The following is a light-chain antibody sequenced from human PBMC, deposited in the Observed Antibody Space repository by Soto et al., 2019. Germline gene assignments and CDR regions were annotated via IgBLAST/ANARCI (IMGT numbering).Light chain of an antibody. CDR3: QQYSFYNT. V-gene: IGKV1-5*03. CDR1: QSIGDR. J-gene: IGKJ2*01. CDR2: GAS. Sequence: DILMTQSPSTLSASVGDRVTITCRASQSIGDRLAWYQQKPGKAPNLLIFGASTLESGVPSRFIDSGSGTDFILTITSLQPDDVATYYCQQYSFYNTFGQGTKLEIK.